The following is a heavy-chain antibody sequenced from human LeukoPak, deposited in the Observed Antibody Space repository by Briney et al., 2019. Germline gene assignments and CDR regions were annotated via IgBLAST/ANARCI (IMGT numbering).Heavy chain of an antibody. CDR1: GFPFSDYA. V-gene: IGHV3-23*01. CDR2: ISGGGDSV. J-gene: IGHJ4*02. CDR3: AKLGCTGTICYANY. D-gene: IGHD2-2*01. Sequence: GGPLRLSCAASGFPFSDYAMTWVRQTPGKGLEGVSVISGGGDSVDYADSMKGRFTISRDNSKNNLYLQMYSLRAEDTALYYCAKLGCTGTICYANYWGQGTLVTVSS.